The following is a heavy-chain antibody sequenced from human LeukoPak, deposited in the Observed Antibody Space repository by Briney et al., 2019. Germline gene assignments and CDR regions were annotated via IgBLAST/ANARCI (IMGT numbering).Heavy chain of an antibody. J-gene: IGHJ5*02. Sequence: GGSLRLSCAASGFTFSIYAMNWVRQAPGKGLEWVSVISGSGDTTYYADSVKGRFTISRDNSKNTLYLQINSLSAEDTAMYYCAKDNSDIERRSGLLGRRAPSFGLFDPWGQGTLVTASS. D-gene: IGHD1-1*01. CDR1: GFTFSIYA. CDR3: AKDNSDIERRSGLLGRRAPSFGLFDP. CDR2: ISGSGDTT. V-gene: IGHV3-23*01.